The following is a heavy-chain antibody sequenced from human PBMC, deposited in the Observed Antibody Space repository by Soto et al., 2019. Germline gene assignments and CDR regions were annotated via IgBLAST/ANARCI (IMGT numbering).Heavy chain of an antibody. D-gene: IGHD3-22*01. CDR3: AKDPFHDSSGYYAGVDIDY. V-gene: IGHV3-23*01. CDR2: ISGSGGST. CDR1: GFTFSRYA. J-gene: IGHJ4*02. Sequence: GSLRLSCAASGFTFSRYAMSWVRPAPGEGVGWVSAISGSGGSTYYADSVKGRLTISRDNSKKTLYLQMNSLRAEDTAVYYCAKDPFHDSSGYYAGVDIDYWGQGTLVTVSS.